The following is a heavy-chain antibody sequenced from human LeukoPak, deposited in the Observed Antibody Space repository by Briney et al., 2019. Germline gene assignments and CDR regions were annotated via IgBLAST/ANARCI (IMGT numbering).Heavy chain of an antibody. D-gene: IGHD2-21*02. V-gene: IGHV3-30*03. CDR3: ARQRLGCMSGDCYFFDI. CDR1: GFTFDDYA. Sequence: PGGSLRLSCAASGFTFDDYAMDWVRQAPGKGLEWVAAIQNNGSRIYHSDAVKGRFTISRDNSKNTLYLELHSLTVEDTALYYCARQRLGCMSGDCYFFDIWGQETLVT. J-gene: IGHJ4*02. CDR2: IQNNGSRI.